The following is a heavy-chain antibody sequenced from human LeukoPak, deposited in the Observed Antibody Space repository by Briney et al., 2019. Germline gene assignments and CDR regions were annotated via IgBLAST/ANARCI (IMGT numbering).Heavy chain of an antibody. Sequence: PSETLSLTCAVYGGSFSGYYWSWIRQPPGKGLEWIGEINHSGSTTYNPSLKSRVAISVDTSKNQFSLKLSSVTAADTAVYYCARGQGTTGSGSYYLSGGQGTLVTVSS. D-gene: IGHD3-10*01. CDR2: INHSGST. CDR3: ARGQGTTGSGSYYLS. CDR1: GGSFSGYY. V-gene: IGHV4-34*01. J-gene: IGHJ4*02.